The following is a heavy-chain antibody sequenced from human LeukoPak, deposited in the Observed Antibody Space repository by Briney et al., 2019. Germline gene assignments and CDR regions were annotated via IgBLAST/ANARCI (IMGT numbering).Heavy chain of an antibody. J-gene: IGHJ4*02. V-gene: IGHV5-51*01. D-gene: IGHD6-19*01. Sequence: GESLKISCKGSGYSFTSYWIGWVRQMPGKGLEWMGIIYPGDSDTRYSPSFQGQVTISADKSISTAYLQWNSLKASDTAMYYCAKVPYSSGWPIDYWGQGTLVTVSS. CDR3: AKVPYSSGWPIDY. CDR1: GYSFTSYW. CDR2: IYPGDSDT.